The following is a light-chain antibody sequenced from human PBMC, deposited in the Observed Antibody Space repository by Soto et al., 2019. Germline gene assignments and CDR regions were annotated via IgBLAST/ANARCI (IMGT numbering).Light chain of an antibody. CDR3: QQRSNWPPYT. V-gene: IGKV3-15*01. Sequence: EIVMTQSPATLSVSPGERATLSCRASQSVSSNLAWYQQKPGQAPRLLIYGASTRATGIPARFSGSGSGTEFTLTISSLQSEDFVVYYCQQRSNWPPYTFGQGTKLEIK. J-gene: IGKJ2*01. CDR2: GAS. CDR1: QSVSSN.